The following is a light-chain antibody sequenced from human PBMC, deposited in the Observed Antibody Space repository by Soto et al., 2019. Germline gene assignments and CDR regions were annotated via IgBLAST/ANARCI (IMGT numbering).Light chain of an antibody. J-gene: IGKJ1*01. Sequence: DIQMTQSPSTLSASVGDRVTITCRASQSISSWLAWYQQKPGKAPKLLIYDASNLESGLPSRISGFGSRTESSLTISSLQPEESATYDCQQYNYFWTFCPGTK. CDR3: QQYNYFWT. CDR1: QSISSW. CDR2: DAS. V-gene: IGKV1-5*01.